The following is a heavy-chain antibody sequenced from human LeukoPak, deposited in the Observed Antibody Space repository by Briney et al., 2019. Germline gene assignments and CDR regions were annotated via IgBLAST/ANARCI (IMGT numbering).Heavy chain of an antibody. CDR2: ISSSSSDI. CDR1: GFTFSSYS. D-gene: IGHD2-2*01. J-gene: IGHJ6*02. Sequence: PGGSLRLSCAASGFTFSSYSMNWVRQAPGKGLEWVSSISSSSSDIYYADSVKGRFTISRDNAKNSLYLQMNSLRAEDTAVYYCAREGCSSTSCHYYYYGMDVWGQGTTVTVSS. CDR3: AREGCSSTSCHYYYYGMDV. V-gene: IGHV3-21*01.